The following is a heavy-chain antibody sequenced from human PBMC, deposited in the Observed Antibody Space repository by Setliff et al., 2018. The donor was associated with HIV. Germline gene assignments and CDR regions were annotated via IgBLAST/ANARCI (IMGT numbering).Heavy chain of an antibody. V-gene: IGHV1-18*01. J-gene: IGHJ4*02. CDR1: GYTFTSFG. CDR3: ARAAVAGPWKKLDY. CDR2: ISAYNGNT. Sequence: RASVKVSCKASGYTFTSFGISWVRRAPGQGLEWMGRISAYNGNTDHAQRLQGRVTMTTDTSTRTAYMELRSLRSDDTAVYYCARAAVAGPWKKLDYWGQGTLVTVSS. D-gene: IGHD6-19*01.